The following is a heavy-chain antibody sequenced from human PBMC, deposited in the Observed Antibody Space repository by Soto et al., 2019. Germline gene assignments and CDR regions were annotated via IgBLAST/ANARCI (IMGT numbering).Heavy chain of an antibody. D-gene: IGHD6-13*01. CDR3: AKRGHSTSWYWFDP. CDR1: AFTFTNDA. V-gene: IGHV3-23*01. Sequence: EVQLLESGGGLVQPGGSLRLSYAASAFTFTNDAMSWVRQAPGKGLEWVSSISGSGGSTYYADSVQGRFTISRDNSNNTLYLQMDSLRAEDTAVYFCAKRGHSTSWYWFDPWGQGTQVTVSS. J-gene: IGHJ5*02. CDR2: ISGSGGST.